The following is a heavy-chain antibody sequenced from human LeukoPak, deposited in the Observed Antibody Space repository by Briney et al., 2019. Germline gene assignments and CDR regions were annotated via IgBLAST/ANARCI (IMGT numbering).Heavy chain of an antibody. CDR3: ARATYYYDSSGYYYFPY. D-gene: IGHD3-22*01. J-gene: IGHJ4*02. Sequence: ASVKVSCKASGYTFSNHGISWVRQAPGQGPEWMGWISTYNGNTYYAQRLQGRVTMTTDTSTSTAYMELRSLRSDDTAVYYCARATYYYDSSGYYYFPYWGQGTLVTVSS. V-gene: IGHV1-18*01. CDR2: ISTYNGNT. CDR1: GYTFSNHG.